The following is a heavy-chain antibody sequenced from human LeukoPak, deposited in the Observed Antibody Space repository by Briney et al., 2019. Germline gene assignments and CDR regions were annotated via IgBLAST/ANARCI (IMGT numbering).Heavy chain of an antibody. CDR1: GYTLIDYY. CDR3: ARDRPHQQLMP. V-gene: IGHV1-2*02. D-gene: IGHD4-4*01. CDR2: INSKDGGT. Sequence: GASVKVSCKASGYTLIDYYMHWVRQAPGQGLEWMGYINSKDGGTKYAQRFQDRVTMTRDTSINTAYMELSSLRSDDTAVYYCARDRPHQQLMPWGQGTLVTVSS. J-gene: IGHJ5*02.